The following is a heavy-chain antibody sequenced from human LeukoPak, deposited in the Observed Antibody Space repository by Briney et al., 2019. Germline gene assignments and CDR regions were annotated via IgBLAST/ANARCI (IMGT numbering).Heavy chain of an antibody. CDR3: ARDVMVRGVISWFDP. D-gene: IGHD3-10*01. J-gene: IGHJ5*02. Sequence: SETLSLTCAVSGGSISSGGYSWSWLRQPPGKGLEWIGYIYHSGSTYYNPSLKSRVTISVDRSKNQFSLKLSSVTAADTAVYYCARDVMVRGVISWFDPWGQGTLVTVSS. V-gene: IGHV4-30-2*01. CDR1: GGSISSGGYS. CDR2: IYHSGST.